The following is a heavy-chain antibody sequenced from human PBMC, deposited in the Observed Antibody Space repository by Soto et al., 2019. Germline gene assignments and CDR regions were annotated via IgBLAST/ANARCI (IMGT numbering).Heavy chain of an antibody. V-gene: IGHV1-18*01. CDR1: GYTFTSYG. CDR3: AREGGELTGTKQNYYYYVDV. Sequence: ASVKVSCKASGYTFTSYGISWVRQAPGQGLEWMGWISAYNGNTNYAQKLQGRVTMTTDTSTSTAYMELRSLRSDDTAVYYCAREGGELTGTKQNYYYYVDVWGKGTTVTVSS. D-gene: IGHD1-7*01. J-gene: IGHJ6*03. CDR2: ISAYNGNT.